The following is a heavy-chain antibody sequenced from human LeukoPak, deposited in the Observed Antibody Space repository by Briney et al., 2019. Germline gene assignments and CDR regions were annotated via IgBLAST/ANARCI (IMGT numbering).Heavy chain of an antibody. CDR3: ARGISSKYPGAS. Sequence: SETLSLTCSVSGYSITSGYYWGWIRQPPGKGLEWIGSFYRSGDTYYSPSLKSRVTISVDTSKDQFSLELRSVTAADTAVYYCARGISSKYPGASWGQGILVTVSS. CDR2: FYRSGDT. D-gene: IGHD4-11*01. V-gene: IGHV4-38-2*02. J-gene: IGHJ5*02. CDR1: GYSITSGYY.